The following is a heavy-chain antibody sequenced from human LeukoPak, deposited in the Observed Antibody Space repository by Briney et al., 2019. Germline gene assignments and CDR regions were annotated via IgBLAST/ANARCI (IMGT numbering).Heavy chain of an antibody. CDR1: GFSVNDNY. CDR2: MSPDGRT. D-gene: IGHD4-17*01. Sequence: GGSLRLSCAVSGFSVNDNYMSWVRQAPGKGLQWVSVMSPDGRTYYADSVKGRFTISRDLARNTLLLQMHSLRADDTAVHYCARTNPVYGDYDYWGQGTLVTVSS. V-gene: IGHV3-53*01. J-gene: IGHJ4*02. CDR3: ARTNPVYGDYDY.